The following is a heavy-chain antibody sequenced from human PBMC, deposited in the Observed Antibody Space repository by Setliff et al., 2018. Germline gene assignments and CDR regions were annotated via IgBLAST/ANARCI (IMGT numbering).Heavy chain of an antibody. CDR1: GGFISNYY. D-gene: IGHD1-26*01. J-gene: IGHJ3*02. CDR3: ARKGISALSGAFDM. Sequence: PSETLSLTCTVSGGFISNYYWSWIRQPAGKGLEWIGRIYTSGSTNYNPSLKSRVTMSVDTSKNQFSLKLSSVTAADTAVYYCARKGISALSGAFDMWGQGTMVTVSS. V-gene: IGHV4-4*07. CDR2: IYTSGST.